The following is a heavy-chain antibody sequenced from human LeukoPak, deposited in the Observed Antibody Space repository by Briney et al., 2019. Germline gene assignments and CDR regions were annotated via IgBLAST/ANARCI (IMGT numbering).Heavy chain of an antibody. CDR3: ARSCRYYDSSGYYYSVMRDGMDV. CDR1: GYTFTSYY. D-gene: IGHD3-22*01. V-gene: IGHV1-46*01. J-gene: IGHJ6*02. CDR2: INPSGGST. Sequence: ASVKVSCKASGYTFTSYYMHWVRQAPGQGLEWMGIINPSGGSTSYAQKFQGRVTITADESTSTAYMELSSLRSEDTAVYYCARSCRYYDSSGYYYSVMRDGMDVWGQGTTVTVSS.